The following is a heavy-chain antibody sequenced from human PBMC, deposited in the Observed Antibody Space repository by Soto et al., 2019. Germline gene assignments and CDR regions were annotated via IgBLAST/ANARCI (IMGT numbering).Heavy chain of an antibody. CDR2: ISTFNSHT. V-gene: IGHV1-18*01. D-gene: IGHD2-8*01. CDR3: ARGPLDYPIPDVDY. J-gene: IGHJ4*02. Sequence: QVQLLQSGAEVKKPGASVKVSCKASGYTFTSYGISWVRQAPGQGLEWMGWISTFNSHTDYAQKVQGRVAMTTDRSTGTAYMELRSLRSDDTAVYYCARGPLDYPIPDVDYWGQGTLVTVSS. CDR1: GYTFTSYG.